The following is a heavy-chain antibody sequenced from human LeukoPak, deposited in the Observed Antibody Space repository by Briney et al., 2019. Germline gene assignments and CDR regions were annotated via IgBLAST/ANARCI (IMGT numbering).Heavy chain of an antibody. CDR2: IYYSGST. D-gene: IGHD6-19*01. V-gene: IGHV4-59*12. Sequence: SETLSLTCTVSGGSISSYYWSWIRQPPGKGLEWIGYIYYSGSTNYNPSLKSRVTISVDTSKNQFSLKLSSVTAADTAVYYCARGITGYSSGWADYWGQGTLVTVSS. J-gene: IGHJ4*02. CDR1: GGSISSYY. CDR3: ARGITGYSSGWADY.